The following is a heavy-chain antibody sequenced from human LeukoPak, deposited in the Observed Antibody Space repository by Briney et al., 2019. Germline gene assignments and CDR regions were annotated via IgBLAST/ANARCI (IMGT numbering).Heavy chain of an antibody. CDR3: ARADFIDAGPYLIGP. J-gene: IGHJ5*02. D-gene: IGHD2-2*01. V-gene: IGHV1-2*02. CDR2: INTKSGRT. Sequence: ASLKVSCKTSGYIFTDYYIHWVRQAPGQGLEWMGWINTKSGRTSSARKFQGRVTMTRDPSITTVYMDMAWLTSDDTAIYFCARADFIDAGPYLIGPWGQGTLVTVSS. CDR1: GYIFTDYY.